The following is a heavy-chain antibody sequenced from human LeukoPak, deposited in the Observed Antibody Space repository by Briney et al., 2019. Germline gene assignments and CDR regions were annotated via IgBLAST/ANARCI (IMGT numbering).Heavy chain of an antibody. CDR1: GFTFSSYA. CDR3: ATELKPPDAFDI. J-gene: IGHJ3*02. Sequence: SGGSLRLSCAASGFTFSSYAMNWVRQAPGKGLEWVSYISSSSSTIYYADSVKGRFTISRDNAKNSLYLQMNSLRAEDTAVYYCATELKPPDAFDIWGQGTMVTVSS. V-gene: IGHV3-48*01. D-gene: IGHD2-8*01. CDR2: ISSSSSTI.